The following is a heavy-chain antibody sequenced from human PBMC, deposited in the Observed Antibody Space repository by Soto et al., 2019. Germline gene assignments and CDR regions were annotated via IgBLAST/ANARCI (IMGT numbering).Heavy chain of an antibody. V-gene: IGHV2-70*04. J-gene: IGHJ4*02. CDR1: GFSLSTSGMR. D-gene: IGHD6-13*01. CDR2: IDWDDDK. Sequence: SGRTLVNPTQTLTLTCTFSGFSLSTSGMRVSWIRQPPGKALEWLARIDWDDDKFYRTSLKTRLTISKDTSKNQVVLTMTNMDPVDTATYYCARISTQLVHDYWGQGTRVTVSS. CDR3: ARISTQLVHDY.